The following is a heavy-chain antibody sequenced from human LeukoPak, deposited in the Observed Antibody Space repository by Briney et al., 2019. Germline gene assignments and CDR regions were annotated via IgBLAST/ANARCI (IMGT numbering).Heavy chain of an antibody. CDR2: IYSGGST. CDR1: GFTVSSNY. D-gene: IGHD6-19*01. J-gene: IGHJ4*02. CDR3: ASTSRAVAVAGYYFHY. Sequence: GGSLRLSCAASGFTVSSNYMSWVRQAPGKGLEWVSVIYSGGSTYYVDSVKGRFTISRDNSKNTLYLQMNGLRAEDTAVCYCASTSRAVAVAGYYFHYWGQGTLVTASS. V-gene: IGHV3-53*01.